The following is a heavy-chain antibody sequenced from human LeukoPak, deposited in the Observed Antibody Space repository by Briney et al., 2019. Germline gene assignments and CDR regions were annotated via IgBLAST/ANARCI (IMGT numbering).Heavy chain of an antibody. J-gene: IGHJ6*04. D-gene: IGHD3-10*01. V-gene: IGHV3-9*02. CDR3: VKDMNPGGADV. CDR2: IYWIRSRT. CDR1: GFNSEDHA. Sequence: GRTLRLSCVVSGFNSEDHAMHCVRRAPGKGRECVSGIYWIRSRTVYADAVKGRFAVSRDSANNSLYLQMNSLRPEDTALYYCVKDMNPGGADVWGKGTTVTVSS.